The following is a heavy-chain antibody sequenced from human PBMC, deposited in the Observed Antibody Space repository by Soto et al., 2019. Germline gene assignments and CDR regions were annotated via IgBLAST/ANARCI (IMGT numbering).Heavy chain of an antibody. Sequence: GGSLRLSCAASGFTFSSYSMNWVRQAPGKGLEWVSYISSSGSTIYYADSVKGRFTISRDNAKNSLYLQMNSLRAEDTAVYYCARDRGIYCISTSCYENGYYYGMDVWGQGTTVTVS. CDR1: GFTFSSYS. D-gene: IGHD2-2*01. J-gene: IGHJ6*02. CDR2: ISSSGSTI. V-gene: IGHV3-48*04. CDR3: ARDRGIYCISTSCYENGYYYGMDV.